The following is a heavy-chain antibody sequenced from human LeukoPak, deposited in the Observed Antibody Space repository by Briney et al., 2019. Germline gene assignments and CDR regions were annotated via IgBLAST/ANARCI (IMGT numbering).Heavy chain of an antibody. J-gene: IGHJ6*02. Sequence: PGGSLRLSCAASGFTFSSYEMNWVRQAPGKGLEWVSYISSSGSTIYYADSVKGRFTISIDNAKNSLYLQMNSLRAEDTAVYYCARDSEWLAPGGMDVWGQGTTVTVSS. CDR2: ISSSGSTI. CDR3: ARDSEWLAPGGMDV. V-gene: IGHV3-48*03. CDR1: GFTFSSYE. D-gene: IGHD6-19*01.